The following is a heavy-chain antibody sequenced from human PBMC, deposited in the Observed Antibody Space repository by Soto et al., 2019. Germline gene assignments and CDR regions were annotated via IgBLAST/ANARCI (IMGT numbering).Heavy chain of an antibody. D-gene: IGHD4-17*01. J-gene: IGHJ4*02. CDR2: IYYSGST. CDR3: ARTTADYGDYFDY. CDR1: GGSISSGGYY. Sequence: PSETLSLTYTVSGGSISSGGYYWSWIRQHPGKGLEWIGYIYYSGSTYYNPSLKSRVTISVDTSKNQFSLKLSSVTAADTAVYYCARTTADYGDYFDYWGQGTLVTVSS. V-gene: IGHV4-31*03.